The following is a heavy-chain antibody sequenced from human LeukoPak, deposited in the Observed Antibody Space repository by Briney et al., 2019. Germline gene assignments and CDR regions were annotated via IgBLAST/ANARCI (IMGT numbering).Heavy chain of an antibody. Sequence: GGSLRLSCAASGFSFSDYDMHWVRQAPGKGLEWVTFIRYDGTNTYADSVKGRFTISRDNSKNTLYLQMNSLRAEDTAVYYCANTHLYDVLTGFRRAGFGYWGQGTLVTVSS. CDR3: ANTHLYDVLTGFRRAGFGY. CDR2: IRYDGTNT. D-gene: IGHD3-9*01. CDR1: GFSFSDYD. J-gene: IGHJ4*02. V-gene: IGHV3-30*02.